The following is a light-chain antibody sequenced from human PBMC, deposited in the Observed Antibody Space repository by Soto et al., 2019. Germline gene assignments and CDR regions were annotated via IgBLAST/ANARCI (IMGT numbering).Light chain of an antibody. J-gene: IGKJ2*01. CDR1: QSLVHSDGNTY. Sequence: DVVLTQSPLSLPVTLGQPASISCRSSQSLVHSDGNTYLNWFQQRTGQSPGSIICKVSNRDSGVADRFSGNASGTDFTLKISMVEAEDVGLYSCLQDTHWPYTFGQGTKLQIK. CDR3: LQDTHWPYT. V-gene: IGKV2-30*02. CDR2: KVS.